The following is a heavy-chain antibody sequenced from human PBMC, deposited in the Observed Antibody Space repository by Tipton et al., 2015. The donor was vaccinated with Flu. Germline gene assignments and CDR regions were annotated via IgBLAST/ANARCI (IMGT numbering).Heavy chain of an antibody. Sequence: LSLTCTVSGGSISSGSYYWSWIRQPAGKGLEWIGRIYTSGSTNYNPSLKSRVTVSVDTSKNQFSLKLSSVTAADTAVYYCARVDSSGYYPGHWGQGTLVTVSS. V-gene: IGHV4-61*02. CDR2: IYTSGST. D-gene: IGHD3-22*01. CDR1: GGSISSGSYY. CDR3: ARVDSSGYYPGH. J-gene: IGHJ4*02.